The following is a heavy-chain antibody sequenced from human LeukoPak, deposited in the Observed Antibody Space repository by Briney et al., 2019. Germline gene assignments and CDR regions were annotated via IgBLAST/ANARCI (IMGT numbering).Heavy chain of an antibody. V-gene: IGHV4-39*07. D-gene: IGHD3-22*01. CDR2: INHSGST. J-gene: IGHJ4*02. Sequence: SETLSLTCTVSGGSISSSSYYWGWIRQPPGKGLEWIGEINHSGSTNYNPSLKSRVTISVDTSKNQFSLKLSSVTAADTAVYYCACTYYYDSSGYSFDYWGQGTLVAVSS. CDR1: GGSISSSSYY. CDR3: ACTYYYDSSGYSFDY.